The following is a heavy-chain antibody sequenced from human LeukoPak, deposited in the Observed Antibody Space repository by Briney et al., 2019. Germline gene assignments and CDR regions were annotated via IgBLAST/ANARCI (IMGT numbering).Heavy chain of an antibody. V-gene: IGHV3-30*02. J-gene: IGHJ3*02. Sequence: GGSLRLSCAASGFTFSSYGMHWVRQAPGKGLEWVAFIRYDGSNKYYADSVKGRFTISRDNAKNSLYLQMNSLRAEDTAVYYCARGRGSSSWSTEAFDIWGQGTMVTVSS. CDR1: GFTFSSYG. CDR3: ARGRGSSSWSTEAFDI. CDR2: IRYDGSNK. D-gene: IGHD6-13*01.